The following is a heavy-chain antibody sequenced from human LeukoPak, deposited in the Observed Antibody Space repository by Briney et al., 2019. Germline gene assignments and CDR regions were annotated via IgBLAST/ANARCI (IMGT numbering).Heavy chain of an antibody. Sequence: GGSLRLSCAASGFTFSSYWMHWVRQGPGKGVEWVSRIKSDGSSTRYADSVKGRFTVSRDNAKNTLYLQMNSLRAEDTAVYFCASGPTGFAWGQGTLVTVSS. J-gene: IGHJ5*02. D-gene: IGHD1-14*01. CDR3: ASGPTGFA. V-gene: IGHV3-74*01. CDR1: GFTFSSYW. CDR2: IKSDGSST.